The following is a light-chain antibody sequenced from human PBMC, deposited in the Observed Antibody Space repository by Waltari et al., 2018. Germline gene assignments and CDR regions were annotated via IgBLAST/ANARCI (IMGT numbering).Light chain of an antibody. J-gene: IGKJ1*01. CDR3: QQYNNWWT. CDR1: QSVSSS. Sequence: EVVMTQSPATLSVSPGERATLSCRASQSVSSSLAWYQQKPGQAPRLLISGASTRATNIPARFSGSGSGTEFTLTISSLQSEDFAVYYCQQYNNWWTFGQGTKVEI. V-gene: IGKV3-15*01. CDR2: GAS.